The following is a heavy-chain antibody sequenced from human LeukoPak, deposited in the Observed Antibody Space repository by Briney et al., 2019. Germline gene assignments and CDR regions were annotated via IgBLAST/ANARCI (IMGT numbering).Heavy chain of an antibody. D-gene: IGHD3-3*01. CDR2: IIPIFGTA. V-gene: IGHV1-69*06. J-gene: IGHJ6*03. CDR1: GGTFSSYA. Sequence: ASVKVSCKASGGTFSSYAISWVRQAPGQGLEWMGGIIPIFGTANYAQKFQGRVTITADKSTSTAYMELSSLRSEDTAVYHCASLRGLRNGYYMDVWGKGTTVTVSS. CDR3: ASLRGLRNGYYMDV.